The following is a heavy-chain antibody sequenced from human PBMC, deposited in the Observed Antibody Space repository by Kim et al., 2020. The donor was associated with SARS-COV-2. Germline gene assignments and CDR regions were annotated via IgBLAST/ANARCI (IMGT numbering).Heavy chain of an antibody. D-gene: IGHD1-26*01. J-gene: IGHJ4*02. Sequence: GGSLRLSCAASGFTFSNYAMHWVRQAPGKGLEWVAIISSDGYNKYYADSVKGRFTISRDNSKNTLYLQMNSLRVEDTAVYYCARGEDYSGNYFPHFDYWGQGTLVTVSS. V-gene: IGHV3-30-3*01. CDR1: GFTFSNYA. CDR2: ISSDGYNK. CDR3: ARGEDYSGNYFPHFDY.